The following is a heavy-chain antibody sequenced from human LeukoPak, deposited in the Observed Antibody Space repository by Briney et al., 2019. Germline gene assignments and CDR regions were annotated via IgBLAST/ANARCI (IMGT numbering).Heavy chain of an antibody. CDR2: IYSGGTT. J-gene: IGHJ4*02. Sequence: GGSLRLSCAASGFSVSTKYMNWVRQAPGKGLEWVSIIYSGGTTYYGESVEGRFTISRDTSKNTVFLQISSLRVEDTAIYYCAKWGGTETIGTIWYGPLDHWGQGTQVIVSS. V-gene: IGHV3-53*01. D-gene: IGHD2-2*01. CDR3: AKWGGTETIGTIWYGPLDH. CDR1: GFSVSTKY.